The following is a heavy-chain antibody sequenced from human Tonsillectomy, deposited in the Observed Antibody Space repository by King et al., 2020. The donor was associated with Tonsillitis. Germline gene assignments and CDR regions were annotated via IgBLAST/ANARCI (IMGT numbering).Heavy chain of an antibody. CDR2: IYYSGST. CDR3: ARPLQDYCSGGSCLYFDL. CDR1: GGSISSSSYY. Sequence: QLQLQESGPGLVKPSETLSLTCTVSGGSISSSSYYWGWIRQPPGKGLEWIGSIYYSGSTYYNPSLKSRVTISVDTSKNQFSLKLSSVTAADTAVYYCARPLQDYCSGGSCLYFDLWGRGTLVTVSS. D-gene: IGHD2-15*01. V-gene: IGHV4-39*01. J-gene: IGHJ2*01.